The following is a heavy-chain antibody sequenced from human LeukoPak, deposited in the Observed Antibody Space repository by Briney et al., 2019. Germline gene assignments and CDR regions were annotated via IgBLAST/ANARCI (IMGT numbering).Heavy chain of an antibody. CDR2: ISAYNGNT. J-gene: IGHJ5*02. Sequence: ASVKVSCKASGYTFTSYGISWVRQAPGQGLEWMGWISAYNGNTNYAQKLQGRVTMTTDTSTSTAYMELRSLRSDDTAVHYCARDTEAVKGYCSGGSCYFGWFDPWGQGTLVTVSS. CDR3: ARDTEAVKGYCSGGSCYFGWFDP. D-gene: IGHD2-15*01. V-gene: IGHV1-18*01. CDR1: GYTFTSYG.